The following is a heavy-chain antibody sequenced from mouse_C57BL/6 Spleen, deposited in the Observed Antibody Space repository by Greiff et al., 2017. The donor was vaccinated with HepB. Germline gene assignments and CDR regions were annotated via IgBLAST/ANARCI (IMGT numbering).Heavy chain of an antibody. CDR1: GYTFTSYW. CDR2: IDPSDSET. D-gene: IGHD2-4*01. V-gene: IGHV1-52*01. J-gene: IGHJ3*01. Sequence: QVQLQQPGAELVRPGSSVKLSCKASGYTFTSYWMHWVKQRPIQGLEWIGNIDPSDSETHYNQKFKDKATLTVDKSSSTAYMQLSSLTSEDSAVYYCAAVLDYDASWFAYWGQGTLVTVSA. CDR3: AAVLDYDASWFAY.